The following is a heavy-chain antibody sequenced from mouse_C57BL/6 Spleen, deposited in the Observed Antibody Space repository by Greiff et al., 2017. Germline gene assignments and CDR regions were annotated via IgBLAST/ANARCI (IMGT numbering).Heavy chain of an antibody. CDR1: GYTFTSYG. CDR2: IYPRSGNT. J-gene: IGHJ4*01. CDR3: ARKGPITTVAHYYAMDY. D-gene: IGHD1-1*01. V-gene: IGHV1-81*01. Sequence: QVQLQQSGAELARPGASVKLSCKASGYTFTSYGISWVKQRTGQGLEWIGEIYPRSGNTYYNEKFKGKATLTADKSSSTEYIELRSLTSEDSAFYFCARKGPITTVAHYYAMDYWGQGTSVTVSS.